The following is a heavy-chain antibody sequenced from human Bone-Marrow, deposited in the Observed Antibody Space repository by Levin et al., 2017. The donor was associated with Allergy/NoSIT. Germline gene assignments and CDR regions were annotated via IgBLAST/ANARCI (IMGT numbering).Heavy chain of an antibody. J-gene: IGHJ6*02. CDR1: GASISSNDYY. CDR2: IYSSGNT. CDR3: ARDRDYYDSSGYDIVYYGMDV. D-gene: IGHD3-22*01. Sequence: SETLSLTCSVSGASISSNDYYWSWIRQPPGKGLEWIGYIYSSGNTHYNPSLKSRVTMSLDASKNQISLKLNSVTAADTAVYYCARDRDYYDSSGYDIVYYGMDVWGQGTTVTVSS. V-gene: IGHV4-30-4*01.